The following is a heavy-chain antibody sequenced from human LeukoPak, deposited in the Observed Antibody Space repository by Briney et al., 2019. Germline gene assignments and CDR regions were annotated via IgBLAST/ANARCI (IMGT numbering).Heavy chain of an antibody. CDR1: GFTFSSYG. D-gene: IGHD6-19*01. CDR3: ARELSLAVARTDY. J-gene: IGHJ4*02. V-gene: IGHV3-33*01. CDR2: MWYDGSIK. Sequence: GRSLRLSCAASGFTFSSYGMPWVRQAPGQGLEWGAVMWYDGSIKYCADSVQCRFAISRDYSKKTMYLQMNSLRAAAPAGHYFARELSLAVARTDYSGQGTLVTVSS.